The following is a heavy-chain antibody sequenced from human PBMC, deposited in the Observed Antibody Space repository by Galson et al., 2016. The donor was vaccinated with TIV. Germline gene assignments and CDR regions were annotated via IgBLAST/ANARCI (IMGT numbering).Heavy chain of an antibody. V-gene: IGHV4-39*07. J-gene: IGHJ4*02. CDR2: IYYTGIT. D-gene: IGHD6-6*01. CDR1: GGSVSHTSYY. Sequence: LSLTCTVSGGSVSHTSYYWGWIRQTPGKGLEWIGTIYYTGITFYNPSLESRVTISVDTSKNHFSLKLSSVSAADTAVYYCARTTGAGVAARVLFAYWGQGTLVTVSS. CDR3: ARTTGAGVAARVLFAY.